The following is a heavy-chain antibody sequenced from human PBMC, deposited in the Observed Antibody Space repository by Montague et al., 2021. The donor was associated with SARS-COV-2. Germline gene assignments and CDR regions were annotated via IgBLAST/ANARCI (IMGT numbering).Heavy chain of an antibody. J-gene: IGHJ6*02. Sequence: SLRLSCAASGFTFSSYSMNWVRQAPGKGLEWVSSISSSSSYIYYADSVKGRFTISRGNAKNSLYLQMNSLRAEDTAVYYCARAAVRGVIEHIYGMDVWGQGTTVTVS. D-gene: IGHD3-10*01. CDR1: GFTFSSYS. V-gene: IGHV3-21*01. CDR3: ARAAVRGVIEHIYGMDV. CDR2: ISSSSSYI.